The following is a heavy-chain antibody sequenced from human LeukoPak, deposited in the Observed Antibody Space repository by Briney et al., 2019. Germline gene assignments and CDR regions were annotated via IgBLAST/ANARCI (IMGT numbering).Heavy chain of an antibody. CDR2: ILGSGGNT. J-gene: IGHJ4*02. CDR1: GFTFSTYA. CDR3: AKDMRWGRRAGADDFDY. V-gene: IGHV3-23*01. D-gene: IGHD7-27*01. Sequence: AGSLRLSSAASGFTFSTYAMNWVRQAPGKGLEWVSGILGSGGNTCYADSVKGRFTISRDNSRNTLYLQINSLRAEDAAIYYCAKDMRWGRRAGADDFDYWGQGALVTVSS.